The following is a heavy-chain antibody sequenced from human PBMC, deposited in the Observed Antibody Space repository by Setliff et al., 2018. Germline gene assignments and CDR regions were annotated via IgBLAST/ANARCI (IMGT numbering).Heavy chain of an antibody. CDR2: IYHSGST. J-gene: IGHJ4*02. V-gene: IGHV4-4*02. CDR1: GGSISSSNW. Sequence: ASETLSLTCAVSGGSISSSNWWSWVRQPPGKGLEWIGEIYHSGSTNYNPSLKSRVTISVDTSKNQFSLKLSSVTAANTAVYYCARAKGYCSSTSCRIYYFDYWGQGTLVTVSS. D-gene: IGHD2-2*01. CDR3: ARAKGYCSSTSCRIYYFDY.